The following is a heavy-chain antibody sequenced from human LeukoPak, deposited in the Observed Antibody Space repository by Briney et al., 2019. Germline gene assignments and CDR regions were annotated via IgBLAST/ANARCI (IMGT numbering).Heavy chain of an antibody. Sequence: GGSLRLSCAASGFTVSSNCMSWVRQAPGKGLEWVSVIYSGGSTYYADSVKGRFTISRDNSKNTLYLQMNSLRAEDTAVYYCAKIDILTGYVFDYWGQGTLVTVSS. CDR1: GFTVSSNC. CDR2: IYSGGST. J-gene: IGHJ4*02. CDR3: AKIDILTGYVFDY. V-gene: IGHV3-53*01. D-gene: IGHD3-9*01.